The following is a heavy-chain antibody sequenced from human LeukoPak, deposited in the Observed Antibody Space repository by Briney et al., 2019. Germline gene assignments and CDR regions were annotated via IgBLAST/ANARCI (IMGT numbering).Heavy chain of an antibody. J-gene: IGHJ6*02. CDR3: ARDRYSSGWPPSYYYYGMDV. CDR2: IWYDGSNK. CDR1: GFTFSSYG. D-gene: IGHD6-19*01. V-gene: IGHV3-33*01. Sequence: GGSLRLSCAASGFTFSSYGMHWVRQAPGKGLEWVAVIWYDGSNKYYADSVKGRFTISRDNSKNTLYLQMDSLRAEDTAVYYCARDRYSSGWPPSYYYYGMDVWGQGTTVTVSS.